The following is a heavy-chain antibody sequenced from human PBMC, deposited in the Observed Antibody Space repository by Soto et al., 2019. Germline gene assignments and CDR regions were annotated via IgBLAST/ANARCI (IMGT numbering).Heavy chain of an antibody. CDR2: IYSSGST. CDR1: GGSISSGAYY. J-gene: IGHJ5*02. D-gene: IGHD3-3*01. CDR3: ARSGVFGIVITSHWFVP. Sequence: QVQLQESGPGLVKPSQTLSLTCTVSGGSISSGAYYWSWIRQHPGKGLEWIGYIYSSGSTYYNPSLGGRVTFSVDTSKNQFSLKLSSVTAPETAVYYCARSGVFGIVITSHWFVPWGQGTLVTVSS. V-gene: IGHV4-31*03.